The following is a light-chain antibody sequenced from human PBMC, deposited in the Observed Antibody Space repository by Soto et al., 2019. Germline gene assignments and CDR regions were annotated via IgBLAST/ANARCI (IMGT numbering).Light chain of an antibody. CDR3: LQHNSYPLT. CDR1: QSVSGN. CDR2: GTS. J-gene: IGKJ4*01. Sequence: EIVMTQSPGTLSVSPGEGATLSCRASQSVSGNLAWYQQKPGQAPRLLIYGTSIRATGVPARFSGGGSGTEFTLTISGLQSEDFATYYCLQHNSYPLTFGGGTKVDIK. V-gene: IGKV3-15*01.